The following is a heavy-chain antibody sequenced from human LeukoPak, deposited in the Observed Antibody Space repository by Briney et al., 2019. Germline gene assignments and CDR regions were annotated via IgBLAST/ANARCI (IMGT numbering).Heavy chain of an antibody. CDR2: ISSSSSYI. J-gene: IGHJ4*02. CDR1: GFTFSSYS. V-gene: IGHV3-21*01. D-gene: IGHD1-1*01. Sequence: GGSLRLSCAASGFTFSSYSMNWVRQAPGKGLEWVSSISSSSSYIYYADSVKGRFTISRDNARTTLYLQMNSLRVEDTAVYYCAKDRWVPTTEKPIDHWGQGTLVTVSS. CDR3: AKDRWVPTTEKPIDH.